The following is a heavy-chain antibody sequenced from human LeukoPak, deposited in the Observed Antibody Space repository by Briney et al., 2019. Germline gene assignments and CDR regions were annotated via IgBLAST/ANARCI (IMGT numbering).Heavy chain of an antibody. CDR3: ARDPHEFSSGWSHFDY. D-gene: IGHD6-19*01. CDR1: GYTFTSYG. V-gene: IGHV1-18*01. CDR2: ISAYNGNT. J-gene: IGHJ4*02. Sequence: ASVKVSCKASGYTFTSYGISWVRQAPGQGLEWMGWISAYNGNTNYAQKLQGRVTMTTDTSTSTAYMELRSLRSDDTAAYYCARDPHEFSSGWSHFDYWGQGTLVTVSS.